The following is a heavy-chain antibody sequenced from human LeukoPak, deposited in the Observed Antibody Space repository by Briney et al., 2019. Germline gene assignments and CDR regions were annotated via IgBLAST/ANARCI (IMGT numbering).Heavy chain of an antibody. Sequence: GGSLRLSCAASGFTFSSYAMSWVRQAPGKGLEWVSAISGSGGSTYYADSVKGRFTISRDNSKNTPYLQMNSLRAEDTAVYYCAKGQDYTAGVQYYYYGMDVWGQGTTVTVSS. D-gene: IGHD4-4*01. CDR3: AKGQDYTAGVQYYYYGMDV. V-gene: IGHV3-23*01. J-gene: IGHJ6*02. CDR2: ISGSGGST. CDR1: GFTFSSYA.